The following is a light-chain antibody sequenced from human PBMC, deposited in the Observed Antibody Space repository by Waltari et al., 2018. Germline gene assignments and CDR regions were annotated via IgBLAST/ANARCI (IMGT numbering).Light chain of an antibody. CDR1: SLRSFY. CDR3: HSRDASGVGGT. CDR2: GQN. V-gene: IGLV3-19*01. Sequence: TQDPAVSVAMGQTVRITCHGDSLRSFYASWYQKSPGQAPILVVYGQNGRPSGVADRFAGSSADNTASLTIAGAQAEDEGYYYCHSRDASGVGGTFGGGTKLTVL. J-gene: IGLJ2*01.